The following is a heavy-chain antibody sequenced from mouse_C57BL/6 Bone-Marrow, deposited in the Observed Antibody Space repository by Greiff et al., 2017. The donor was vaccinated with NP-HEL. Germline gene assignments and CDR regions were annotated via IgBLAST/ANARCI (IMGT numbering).Heavy chain of an antibody. CDR3: AHRERIWLRRGKYAMDY. V-gene: IGHV14-2*01. Sequence: EVQLQESGAELVKPGASVKLSCTASGFNIKDYYMHWVKQRTEQGLEWIGRIDPEDGETKYAPKFQGKATITADTSSNTAYLQLSSLTSEDTAVYYCAHRERIWLRRGKYAMDYWGQGTSVTVSS. D-gene: IGHD2-2*01. J-gene: IGHJ4*01. CDR2: IDPEDGET. CDR1: GFNIKDYY.